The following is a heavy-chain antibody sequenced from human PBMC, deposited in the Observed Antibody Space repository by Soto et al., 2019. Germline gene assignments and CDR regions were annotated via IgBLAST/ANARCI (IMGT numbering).Heavy chain of an antibody. CDR3: AAVPAAMDPYYYYGMDV. Sequence: GASVKVSCKASGYTFTSYDINWVRQATGQGLEWMGWMNPNSGNTGYAQKFQGRVTMTRNTSISTAYMELSSLRSEDTAVYYCAAVPAAMDPYYYYGMDVWGQGTTVTGS. V-gene: IGHV1-8*01. CDR1: GYTFTSYD. D-gene: IGHD2-2*01. J-gene: IGHJ6*02. CDR2: MNPNSGNT.